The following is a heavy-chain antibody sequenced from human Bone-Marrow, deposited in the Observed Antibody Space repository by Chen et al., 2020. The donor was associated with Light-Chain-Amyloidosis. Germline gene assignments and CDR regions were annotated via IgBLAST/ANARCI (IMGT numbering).Heavy chain of an antibody. CDR3: VKAGGG. V-gene: IGHV3-30*18. D-gene: IGHD2-15*01. Sequence: QVQLVQSGGGVVQPGRSLRLSCEASGFTFSTYIMQWVRQAPGKGLEWLSVISPGGNKQHYSDSVRGRFIVSRDNSKSMLFLQMNSLRPEDTSTYYCVKAGGGWGQGTLVAVSS. CDR2: ISPGGNKQ. CDR1: GFTFSTYI. J-gene: IGHJ4*02.